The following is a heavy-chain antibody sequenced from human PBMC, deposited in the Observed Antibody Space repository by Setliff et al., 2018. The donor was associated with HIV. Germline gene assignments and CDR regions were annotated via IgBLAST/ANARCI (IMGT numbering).Heavy chain of an antibody. J-gene: IGHJ4*02. CDR1: GFSLTSYT. CDR3: ARVRAGCVGCARGVYYFDS. CDR2: ISTTSTYI. D-gene: IGHD2-15*01. Sequence: PGGSLRLSCAASGFSLTSYTMRWVRQAPGKGLEWVSSISTTSTYIAYADSVKGRFTISRDNAKNSLYLQMNSLRAEDTSMYYCARVRAGCVGCARGVYYFDSWGQGTLVTVS. V-gene: IGHV3-21*01.